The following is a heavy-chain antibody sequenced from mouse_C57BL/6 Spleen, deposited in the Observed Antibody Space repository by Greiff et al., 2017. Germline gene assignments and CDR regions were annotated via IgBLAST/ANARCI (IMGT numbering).Heavy chain of an antibody. V-gene: IGHV5-4*01. CDR2: ISDGGSYT. D-gene: IGHD2-4*01. CDR3: ARERYNEYDGCWYFDV. Sequence: EVKLVESGGGLVKPGGSLKLSCAASGFTFSSYAMSWVRQTPEKRLEWVATISDGGSYTYYPDNVKGRFTISRDNAKNNLYLQMSHLKSEDTAMYYGARERYNEYDGCWYFDVWGTGTTVTASS. J-gene: IGHJ1*03. CDR1: GFTFSSYA.